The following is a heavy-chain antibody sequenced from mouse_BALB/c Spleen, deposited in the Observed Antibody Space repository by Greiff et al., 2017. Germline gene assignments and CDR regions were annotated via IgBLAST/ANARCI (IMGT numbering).Heavy chain of an antibody. CDR2: ILPGSGST. CDR1: GYTFSSYW. D-gene: IGHD1-1*01. J-gene: IGHJ4*01. V-gene: IGHV1-9*01. CDR3: ARHIHYYGSSGY. Sequence: QVQLQQPGAELMKPGASVKISCKATGYTFSSYWIEWVKQRPGHGLEWIGEILPGSGSTNYNEKFKGKATFTADTSSNTAYMQLSSLTSEDSAVYYCARHIHYYGSSGYWGQGTSVTVSA.